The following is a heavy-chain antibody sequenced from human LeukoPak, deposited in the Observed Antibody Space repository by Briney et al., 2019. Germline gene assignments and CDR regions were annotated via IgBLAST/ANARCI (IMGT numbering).Heavy chain of an antibody. CDR3: ARDPYYDFWSGYDY. J-gene: IGHJ4*02. Sequence: GGSLRLSCAASGFTFSSYNMNWVRQAPGKGLEWVSGINWNGGSTGYADSVKGRFTISRDNAKNSLYLQMNSLRAEDTALYYCARDPYYDFWSGYDYWGQGTLVTVSS. CDR2: INWNGGST. CDR1: GFTFSSYN. D-gene: IGHD3-3*01. V-gene: IGHV3-20*04.